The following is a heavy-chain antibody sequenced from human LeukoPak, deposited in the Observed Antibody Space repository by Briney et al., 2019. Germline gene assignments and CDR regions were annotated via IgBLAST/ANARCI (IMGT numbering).Heavy chain of an antibody. D-gene: IGHD3-3*01. Sequence: PSETLSLTCAVYGGSFSGYYWSWVRQPPGKGLEWIGEINHRGSTKYNPSLKSRGTISVDKCKKQFSLTLSSVTAADTAVYYCARRYDFWSRQSDYGMDVWGQGTTVPVSS. V-gene: IGHV4-34*01. CDR1: GGSFSGYY. CDR2: INHRGST. CDR3: ARRYDFWSRQSDYGMDV. J-gene: IGHJ6*02.